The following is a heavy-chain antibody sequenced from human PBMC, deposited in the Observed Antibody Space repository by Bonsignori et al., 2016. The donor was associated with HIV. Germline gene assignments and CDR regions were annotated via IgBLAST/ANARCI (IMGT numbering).Heavy chain of an antibody. J-gene: IGHJ4*02. Sequence: WIRQPPGKGLEWIGEINHSGSTNYNPSLKSRVTISVDTSKNQFSLKLSSVTAADTAVYYCARGGSSGPSWWVSPNDYWGQGTLVTVSS. V-gene: IGHV4-34*01. D-gene: IGHD1-1*01. CDR3: ARGGSSGPSWWVSPNDY. CDR2: INHSGST.